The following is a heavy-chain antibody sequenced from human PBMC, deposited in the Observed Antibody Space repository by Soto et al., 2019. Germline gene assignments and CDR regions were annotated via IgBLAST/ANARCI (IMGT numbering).Heavy chain of an antibody. CDR3: ASSGSTTVVRARAFDI. V-gene: IGHV6-1*01. CDR2: TYYRSKWYN. CDR1: RDSVSSNSAA. Sequence: SQTLSLTCAISRDSVSSNSAAWNWIRQSPSRGLEWLGRTYYRSKWYNDYAVSVKSRITINPDTSKNQFSLQLNSVTPEDTAVYYCASSGSTTVVRARAFDIWGQGTMVTVSS. J-gene: IGHJ3*02. D-gene: IGHD4-17*01.